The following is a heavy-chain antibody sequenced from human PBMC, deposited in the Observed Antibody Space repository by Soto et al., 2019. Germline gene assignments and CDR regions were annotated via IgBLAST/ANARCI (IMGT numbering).Heavy chain of an antibody. D-gene: IGHD6-13*01. CDR2: ISWNTGRV. J-gene: IGHJ4*02. CDR1: GFIFDDYA. CDR3: AKDRGYRSSQGMGVDY. V-gene: IGHV3-9*01. Sequence: EVQLVESGGGLVLPGRSLRLSCAASGFIFDDYAMHWVGQAPGKGLEWVSGISWNTGRVGYADSMKGRFTISRDNAKNSLYLQMNSLRAEDTAMYFCAKDRGYRSSQGMGVDYWGQGTLVTVSS.